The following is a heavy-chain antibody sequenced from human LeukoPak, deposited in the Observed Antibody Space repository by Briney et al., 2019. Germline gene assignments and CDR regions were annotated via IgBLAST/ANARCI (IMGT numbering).Heavy chain of an antibody. CDR3: ARDLGYSNYFWY. J-gene: IGHJ4*02. Sequence: SETLSLTCAVYGGSFSGYYWSWIRQPPGKGLEWIGEINHSGSTNYNPSLKSRVTISVDTSKNQFSLKLSSVTAADTAVYYCARDLGYSNYFWYWGQGTLVTVSS. CDR1: GGSFSGYY. D-gene: IGHD4-11*01. V-gene: IGHV4-34*01. CDR2: INHSGST.